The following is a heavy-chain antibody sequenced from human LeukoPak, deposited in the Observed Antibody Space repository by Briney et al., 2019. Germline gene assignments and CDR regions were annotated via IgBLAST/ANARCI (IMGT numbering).Heavy chain of an antibody. CDR3: ARDPGNYDILTGYPRPGHIFDY. CDR2: IYHSGST. V-gene: IGHV4-38-2*02. Sequence: SETLSLTCTVSGYPISSGYYWGWIRQPPGKGLEWIGSIYHSGSTYYNPSLKSRVTISVDTSKNQFSLKLSSVTAADTAVYYCARDPGNYDILTGYPRPGHIFDYWGQGTLVTVSS. CDR1: GYPISSGYY. D-gene: IGHD3-9*01. J-gene: IGHJ4*02.